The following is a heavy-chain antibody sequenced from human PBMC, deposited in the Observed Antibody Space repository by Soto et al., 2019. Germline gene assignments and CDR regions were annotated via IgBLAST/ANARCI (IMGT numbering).Heavy chain of an antibody. V-gene: IGHV1-69*13. Sequence: SVKVSCKASGGTFSSYAISWVRQAPGQGLEWMGGIIPIFGRANYAQKVQGRVTITADESTSTPYMELSSLRSEDTAVYYCPRASFMVRGVIPGDYYYGLDVWGQGTTVTVSS. CDR2: IIPIFGRA. D-gene: IGHD3-10*01. J-gene: IGHJ6*02. CDR1: GGTFSSYA. CDR3: PRASFMVRGVIPGDYYYGLDV.